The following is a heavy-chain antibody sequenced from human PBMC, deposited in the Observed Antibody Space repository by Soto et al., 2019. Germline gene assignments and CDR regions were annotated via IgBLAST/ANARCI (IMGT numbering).Heavy chain of an antibody. V-gene: IGHV4-30-4*01. Sequence: SETLSLTCTVSGGSISSSSYYWSWIRQPPGKGLEWIGYIYYSGSTYYNPSLKSRVTISVDTSKNQFSLKLSSVTAADTAVYYCARLVQLLQGRWFDPWGQGTLVTVSS. CDR3: ARLVQLLQGRWFDP. CDR1: GGSISSSSYY. J-gene: IGHJ5*02. D-gene: IGHD2-15*01. CDR2: IYYSGST.